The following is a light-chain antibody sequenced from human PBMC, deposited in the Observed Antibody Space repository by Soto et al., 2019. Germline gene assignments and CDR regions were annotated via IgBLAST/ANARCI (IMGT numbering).Light chain of an antibody. Sequence: EIVLTQSPGTLSLSPGERATLSCRASQSVNSNYLSWYQRKPGEAPRLLIYVASNRTTDIPYMIRASGSETDFTITITRLEEEYFAVYYCQQYDSTPPTFGQGTKVEVK. J-gene: IGKJ1*01. CDR2: VAS. V-gene: IGKV3-20*01. CDR1: QSVNSNY. CDR3: QQYDSTPPT.